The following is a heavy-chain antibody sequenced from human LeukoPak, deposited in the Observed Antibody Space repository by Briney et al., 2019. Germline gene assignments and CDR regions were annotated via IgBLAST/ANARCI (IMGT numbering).Heavy chain of an antibody. CDR2: IYSGGSI. CDR1: GFTVSSNY. D-gene: IGHD5-18*01. CDR3: ASGKETSMAQGY. V-gene: IGHV3-53*01. J-gene: IGHJ4*02. Sequence: GGSLRLSCAVSGFTVSSNYMTWVRQAPGKGLEWVSVIYSGGSIYYADSVKGRFTISSDISKSTVDLQLNSLRAEDTAVYYCASGKETSMAQGYWGQGTLVTVSS.